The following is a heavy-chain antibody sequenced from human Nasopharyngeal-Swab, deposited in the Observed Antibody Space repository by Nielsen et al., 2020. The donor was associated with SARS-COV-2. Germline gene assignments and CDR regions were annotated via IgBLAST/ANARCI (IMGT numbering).Heavy chain of an antibody. Sequence: WLRQAPGQRLEWMGWINAGNGNTKYSQKFQGRVTITRDTSASTAYMELSSLRSEDTAVYYCARDLKGGEYYYYYMDVWGKGTTVTVSS. V-gene: IGHV1-3*01. J-gene: IGHJ6*03. D-gene: IGHD1-26*01. CDR3: ARDLKGGEYYYYYMDV. CDR2: INAGNGNT.